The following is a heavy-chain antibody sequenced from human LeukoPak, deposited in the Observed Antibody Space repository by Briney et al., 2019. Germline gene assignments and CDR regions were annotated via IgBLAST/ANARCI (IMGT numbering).Heavy chain of an antibody. Sequence: GASVKVSCKVSGKTLSDLSIYWLRQPPGKGLEWLGGSDPEDGERIYAQMFQGRVTMTEDTSIDTAYMELSSLRSEDTAVYYCVAGFTTMAVDYFDYWGQGTLVTVSP. CDR2: SDPEDGER. CDR1: GKTLSDLS. J-gene: IGHJ4*02. CDR3: VAGFTTMAVDYFDY. D-gene: IGHD5-18*01. V-gene: IGHV1-24*01.